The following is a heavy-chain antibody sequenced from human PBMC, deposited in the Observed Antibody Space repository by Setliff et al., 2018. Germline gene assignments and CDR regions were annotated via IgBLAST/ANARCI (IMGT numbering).Heavy chain of an antibody. Sequence: NWIRQAPGKGLEWVANINQYGTEKYYVDSVKGRFSVSRDNAKNSLYLQVNSLRVEDTGVYYCSTELGEWGQGTPVTVSS. V-gene: IGHV3-7*01. CDR2: INQYGTEK. D-gene: IGHD3-16*01. CDR3: STELGE. J-gene: IGHJ4*02.